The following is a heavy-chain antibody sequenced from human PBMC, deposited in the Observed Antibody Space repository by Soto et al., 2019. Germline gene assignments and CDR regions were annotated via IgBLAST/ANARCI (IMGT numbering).Heavy chain of an antibody. V-gene: IGHV1-69*01. CDR3: ARGVHYDSSGYYYFY. CDR2: IIPLFGTA. Sequence: KVSCKASGGTFSTYAIDWVRQAPGQGLEWMGGIIPLFGTAKYAQNFQGRITITADESTNTAYMELRSLRSQDTAVYYCARGVHYDSSGYYYFYWGQGTLVTVSS. J-gene: IGHJ4*02. D-gene: IGHD3-22*01. CDR1: GGTFSTYA.